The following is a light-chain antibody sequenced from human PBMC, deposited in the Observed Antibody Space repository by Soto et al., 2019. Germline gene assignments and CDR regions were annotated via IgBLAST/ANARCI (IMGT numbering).Light chain of an antibody. CDR3: AAWDDSLTGVV. CDR1: SSNIGTRS. CDR2: GNN. V-gene: IGLV1-44*01. J-gene: IGLJ2*01. Sequence: QSVLTQPPSASATPGQRVTISCSGSSSNIGTRSVTWYQQVPGTAPKLLIYGNNKRPSGVPDRFSGSKSGTSGSLDITGLQSGDEADYYCAAWDDSLTGVVFGGRTKVTVL.